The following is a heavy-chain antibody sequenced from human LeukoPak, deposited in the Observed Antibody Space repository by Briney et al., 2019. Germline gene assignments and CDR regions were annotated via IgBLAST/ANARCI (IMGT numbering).Heavy chain of an antibody. CDR3: ARGHDYDFWSGYYFGY. CDR2: IYHSGST. CDR1: GYSISSGYY. V-gene: IGHV4-38-2*02. Sequence: SETLSLTCTVSGYSISSGYYWGWIRQPPGKGLEWIGSIYHSGSTYHNPSLKSRVTISVDTSKNQLSLKLSSVTAADTAVYYCARGHDYDFWSGYYFGYWGQGTLVTVSS. D-gene: IGHD3-3*01. J-gene: IGHJ4*02.